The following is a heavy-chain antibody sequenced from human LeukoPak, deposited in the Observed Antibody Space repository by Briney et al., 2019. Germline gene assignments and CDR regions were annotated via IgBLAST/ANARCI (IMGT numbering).Heavy chain of an antibody. CDR3: ARDIVGYYGSGSYPFDY. CDR1: GFTFSSYS. CDR2: ISSSSYI. D-gene: IGHD3-10*01. J-gene: IGHJ4*02. V-gene: IGHV3-21*01. Sequence: GGSLRLSCAASGFTFSSYSMNWVRQAPGKGLEWVSSISSSSYIYYADSVKGRLTISRDNAKNSLYLQMNSLRAEDTAVYYCARDIVGYYGSGSYPFDYWGQGTLVTVSS.